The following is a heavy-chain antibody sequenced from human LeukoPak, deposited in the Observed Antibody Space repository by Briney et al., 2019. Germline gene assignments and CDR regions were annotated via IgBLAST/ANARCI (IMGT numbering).Heavy chain of an antibody. J-gene: IGHJ4*02. CDR2: IYTSGST. D-gene: IGHD6-13*01. CDR3: ARERSIAAAGHRTRNSFDY. Sequence: SETLSLTCTVSGGSISSGSYYWSWIRQPAGKGLEWIGRIYTSGSTNYNPSLKSRVTISVDTSKNQFSLKLSSATAADTAVYYCARERSIAAAGHRTRNSFDYWGQGTLVTVSS. V-gene: IGHV4-61*02. CDR1: GGSISSGSYY.